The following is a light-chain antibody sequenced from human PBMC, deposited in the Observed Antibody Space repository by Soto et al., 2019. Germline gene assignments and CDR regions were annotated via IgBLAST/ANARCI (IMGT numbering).Light chain of an antibody. J-gene: IGKJ4*01. CDR2: KAS. CDR1: QSISSW. CDR3: QQYNSYSLT. Sequence: DIQMTQSPSTLSASVGDRVTITCRASQSISSWLAWYQQKPGKAPKLLIYKASSLERGVPSRFSGSGSGTEFTLTISSLQPDDFATYYCQQYNSYSLTFGRGTKVEIK. V-gene: IGKV1-5*03.